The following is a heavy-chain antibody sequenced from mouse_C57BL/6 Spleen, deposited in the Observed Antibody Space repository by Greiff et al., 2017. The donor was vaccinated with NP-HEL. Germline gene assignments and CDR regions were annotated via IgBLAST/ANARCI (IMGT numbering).Heavy chain of an antibody. D-gene: IGHD2-1*01. Sequence: EVKLVESGGDLVKPGGSLKLSCAASGFTFSSYGMSWVRQTPDKRLEWVATISSGSSYTYYPDSVKGRFTISRDNAKNTLYLQMSSLKSEDTAMYYCARHGDGNYVDYWGQGTTLTVSS. V-gene: IGHV5-6*01. CDR2: ISSGSSYT. CDR1: GFTFSSYG. J-gene: IGHJ2*01. CDR3: ARHGDGNYVDY.